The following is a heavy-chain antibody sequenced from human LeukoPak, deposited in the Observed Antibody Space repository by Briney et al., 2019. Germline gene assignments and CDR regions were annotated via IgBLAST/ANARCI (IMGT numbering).Heavy chain of an antibody. J-gene: IGHJ3*02. CDR2: ISGSGGST. Sequence: GGSLRLSCAASGFTFSSYAMSWVRQAPGKGLEWVSAISGSGGSTYYADSVKGRFTISRDNSKNTLYLQMNSLRTEDTAVYYCAKGRDFFCSTISCLGGAFDIWGQGTMVTVSS. V-gene: IGHV3-23*01. CDR3: AKGRDFFCSTISCLGGAFDI. CDR1: GFTFSSYA. D-gene: IGHD2-2*01.